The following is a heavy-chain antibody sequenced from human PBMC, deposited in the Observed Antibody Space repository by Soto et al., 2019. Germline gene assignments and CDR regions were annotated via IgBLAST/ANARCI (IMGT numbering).Heavy chain of an antibody. Sequence: EVQLVESGGGLVQPGGSLRLSCVASGFTFSDHYMDWVRQAPGKGLEWVGRTRNTANDYTTEYASSVRGRFTISRVDSVHSLYVQMKSLKTEDAAVYYCARKYCDGSGYRLRALDVWGQGTGVTVSS. CDR3: ARKYCDGSGYRLRALDV. J-gene: IGHJ3*01. CDR1: GFTFSDHY. V-gene: IGHV3-72*01. CDR2: TRNTANDYTT. D-gene: IGHD3-22*01.